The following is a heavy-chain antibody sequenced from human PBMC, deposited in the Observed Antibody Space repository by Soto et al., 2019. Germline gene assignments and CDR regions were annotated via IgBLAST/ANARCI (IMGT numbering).Heavy chain of an antibody. J-gene: IGHJ4*02. Sequence: GESLKISCKGSGYSFAGYWITWVREKPGKGLEWMGRIDPSDSQTYYSPSFRGHVTISVTKSITTVFLQWSSLRASDTAMYYCARQIYDSDTGPNFQYYFDSWGQGTTVTVSS. D-gene: IGHD3-22*01. CDR3: ARQIYDSDTGPNFQYYFDS. V-gene: IGHV5-10-1*01. CDR2: IDPSDSQT. CDR1: GYSFAGYW.